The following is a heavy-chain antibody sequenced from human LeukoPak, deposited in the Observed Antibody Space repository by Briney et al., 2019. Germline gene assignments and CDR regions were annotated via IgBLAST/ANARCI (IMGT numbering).Heavy chain of an antibody. CDR1: GFTFSSYA. CDR2: ISGGGNT. V-gene: IGHV3-23*01. J-gene: IGHJ4*02. D-gene: IGHD2-15*01. CDR3: AKWVADTGFDS. Sequence: GGSLRLSCAASGFTFSSYAMGWVRQAPGQGLEWVSTISGGGNTYYADSVKGRFSISRDNSKNSLFLQMNSLRAEDTAVYYCAKWVADTGFDSWGQGTLVTVSS.